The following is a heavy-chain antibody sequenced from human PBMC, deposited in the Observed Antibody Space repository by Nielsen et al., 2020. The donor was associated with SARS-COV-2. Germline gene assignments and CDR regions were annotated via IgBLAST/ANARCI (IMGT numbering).Heavy chain of an antibody. J-gene: IGHJ4*02. D-gene: IGHD6-19*01. V-gene: IGHV5-51*01. Sequence: GGSLRLFCKGSGYSFTSYWIGWVRQMPGKGLEWMGIIYPGDSDTRYSPSFQGQVTISADKSISTAYLQWSSLKASDTAMYYCARLVSNIAVAGTGGFYFDYWGQGTLVTVSS. CDR2: IYPGDSDT. CDR1: GYSFTSYW. CDR3: ARLVSNIAVAGTGGFYFDY.